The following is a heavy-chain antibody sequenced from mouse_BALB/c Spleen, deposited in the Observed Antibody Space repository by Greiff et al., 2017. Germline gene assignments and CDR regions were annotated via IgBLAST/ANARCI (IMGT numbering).Heavy chain of an antibody. CDR2: INSNGGST. D-gene: IGHD2-4*01. J-gene: IGHJ4*01. V-gene: IGHV5-6-3*01. CDR1: GFTFSSYG. CDR3: ARDRGRLMAMDY. Sequence: EVQVVESGGGLVQPGGSLKLSCAASGFTFSSYGMSWVRQTPDKRLELVATINSNGGSTYYPDSVKGRFTISRDNAKNTLYLQMSSLKSEDTAMYYCARDRGRLMAMDYWGQGTSVTVSS.